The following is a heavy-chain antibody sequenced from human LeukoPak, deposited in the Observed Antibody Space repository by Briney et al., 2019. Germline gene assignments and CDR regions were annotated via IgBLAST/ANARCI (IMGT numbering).Heavy chain of an antibody. Sequence: ASVKVSCKASGYTFTGYYMHWVRQAPGQGLEWMGWINPNSGGTNYAQKFQGRVTMTRDTSISTAYMELSRLRSDDTAVYYCASGREYYGSGSHDDAFHIWGQGTMVTVSS. CDR1: GYTFTGYY. V-gene: IGHV1-2*02. CDR3: ASGREYYGSGSHDDAFHI. D-gene: IGHD3-10*01. CDR2: INPNSGGT. J-gene: IGHJ3*02.